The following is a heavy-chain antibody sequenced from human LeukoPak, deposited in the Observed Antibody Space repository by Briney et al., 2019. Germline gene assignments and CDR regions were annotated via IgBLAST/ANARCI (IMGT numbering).Heavy chain of an antibody. CDR1: GFTFSSYA. CDR3: AKKGIAAAGDWFDP. J-gene: IGHJ5*02. D-gene: IGHD6-13*01. V-gene: IGHV3-23*01. CDR2: ITGSGGST. Sequence: PGGSLRLSCAASGFTFSSYAISWVRQAPGKGLEWVSLITGSGGSTHYADSVKGRFTISRDNSKKTLYLQMNSLRAEDTAVYYCAKKGIAAAGDWFDPWGQGTLVTVSS.